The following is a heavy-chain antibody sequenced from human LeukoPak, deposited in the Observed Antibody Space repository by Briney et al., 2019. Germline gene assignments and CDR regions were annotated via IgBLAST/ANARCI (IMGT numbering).Heavy chain of an antibody. Sequence: GASVKVSCKASGGTFISYAISWVRQAPGQGLEWMGGIIPIFGTANYAQKFQGRVTITADESTSTAYMELSSLRSEDTAVYYCAREGSDIGSSSWYSYNWFDPWGQGTLVTVSS. V-gene: IGHV1-69*13. CDR1: GGTFISYA. D-gene: IGHD6-13*01. CDR3: AREGSDIGSSSWYSYNWFDP. J-gene: IGHJ5*02. CDR2: IIPIFGTA.